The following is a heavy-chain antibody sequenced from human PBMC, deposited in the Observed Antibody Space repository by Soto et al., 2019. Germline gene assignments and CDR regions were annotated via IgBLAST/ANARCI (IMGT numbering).Heavy chain of an antibody. J-gene: IGHJ6*03. CDR1: GYTLTELS. D-gene: IGHD4-17*01. CDR3: AKKGKTTGTTRGYYYYMDV. V-gene: IGHV1-24*01. CDR2: FDPEDGET. Sequence: ASVKVSCKVSGYTLTELSMHWVRQAPGKGLEWMGGFDPEDGETIYAQKFQGRVTMTEDTSTDTAYMELSSLRSEDTAVYYCAKKGKTTGTTRGYYYYMDVGGKGTTVTVSS.